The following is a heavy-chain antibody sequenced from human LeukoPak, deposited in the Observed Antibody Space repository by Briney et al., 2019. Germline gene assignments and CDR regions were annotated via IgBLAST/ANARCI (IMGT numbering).Heavy chain of an antibody. D-gene: IGHD4-23*01. CDR2: INPSGGST. Sequence: ASVKVSCKASGYTFTSYYMHWVRQAPGQGLGWMGIINPSGGSTRYAQKFQGRVTMTRDTSTSTVYMELSSPRSEATAVYYCARADYGGNGGQYDAFDIWGQGTTVTVSS. V-gene: IGHV1-46*01. J-gene: IGHJ3*02. CDR3: ARADYGGNGGQYDAFDI. CDR1: GYTFTSYY.